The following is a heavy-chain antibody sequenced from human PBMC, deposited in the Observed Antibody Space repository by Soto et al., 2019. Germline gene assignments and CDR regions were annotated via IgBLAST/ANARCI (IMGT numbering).Heavy chain of an antibody. Sequence: VGSLRLSGAASGFTFINAWMSWVRQAPGKGLEWVGRIKSKTAGGTTDYAAPVKGRFTISRDDSKNTLYLQMNSLKTEDTAVYYCTRDGTITFGGVLVPNWFDPWGQGTLVTVSS. CDR3: TRDGTITFGGVLVPNWFDP. CDR2: IKSKTAGGTT. V-gene: IGHV3-15*01. D-gene: IGHD3-16*02. J-gene: IGHJ5*02. CDR1: GFTFINAW.